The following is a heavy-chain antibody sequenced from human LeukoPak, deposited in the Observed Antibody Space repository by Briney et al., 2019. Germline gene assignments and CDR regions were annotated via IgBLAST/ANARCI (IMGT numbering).Heavy chain of an antibody. CDR2: INHSGIT. J-gene: IGHJ4*02. V-gene: IGHV4-38-2*01. D-gene: IGHD3-22*01. Sequence: SETLSLTCAVSGYSIRSGHYWGWSRQSPGKGLEWIGSINHSGITKYNPSLKSRVTLSVDTSKNQFSLQLRSVTAADRALYYCARSGDYIKEGFDYWGQGTQVTVSS. CDR3: ARSGDYIKEGFDY. CDR1: GYSIRSGHY.